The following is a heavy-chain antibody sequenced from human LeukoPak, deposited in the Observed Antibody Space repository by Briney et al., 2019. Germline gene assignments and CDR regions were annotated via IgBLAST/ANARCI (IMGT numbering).Heavy chain of an antibody. V-gene: IGHV4-59*01. J-gene: IGHJ5*02. CDR2: IYYSGST. CDR3: ARARYNWFDP. CDR1: GGSISSYY. Sequence: SETLSLTCTVSGGSISSYYWGWIRQPPGKGLEWIGCIYYSGSTNYNPSLKSRVTISVDTSKSQFSLNLSSVTAVDTAVYYCARARYNWFDPWGQGTLVTVSS.